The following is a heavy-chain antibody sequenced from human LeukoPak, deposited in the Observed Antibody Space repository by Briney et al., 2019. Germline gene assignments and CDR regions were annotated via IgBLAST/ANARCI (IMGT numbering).Heavy chain of an antibody. J-gene: IGHJ6*02. CDR2: IIPIVGIL. D-gene: IGHD2-15*01. CDR3: ARGRSYYFYNGMDV. CDR1: GGTFTSYG. V-gene: IGHV1-69*04. Sequence: ASVKVSCKASGGTFTSYGINWVRQAPGLGLEWMGRIIPIVGILNYAQRFQGRVTITADNSTNIAYMELSSLRSEDTAVYYCARGRSYYFYNGMDVWGQGTTVTVSS.